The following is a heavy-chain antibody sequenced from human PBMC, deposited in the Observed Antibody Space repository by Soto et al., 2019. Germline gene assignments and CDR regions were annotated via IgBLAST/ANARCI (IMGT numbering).Heavy chain of an antibody. CDR1: GFTFDDYT. CDR2: ISWDGGST. D-gene: IGHD5-18*01. Sequence: EVQLVESGGVVVQPGGSLRLSCAASGFTFDDYTMHWVRQAPGKGLEWVSLISWDGGSTYYADSVKGRFTISRDNSKNSLYLQMNSLRTEDTALYYCAKDMGDTAMVSHPIDYWGQGTLVTVSS. V-gene: IGHV3-43*01. CDR3: AKDMGDTAMVSHPIDY. J-gene: IGHJ4*02.